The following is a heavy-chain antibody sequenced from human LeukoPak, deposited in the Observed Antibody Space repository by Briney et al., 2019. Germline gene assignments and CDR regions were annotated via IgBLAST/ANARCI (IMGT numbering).Heavy chain of an antibody. Sequence: SVTVSCKASGGTFSSYAISWVRQAPGQGLEWMGGITPIFGTANYAQKFQGSVTITAVESMSTAYMELSSLRSEDTAVYYCARGWLAETTVVTPYNYWGQGTLVTVSS. D-gene: IGHD4-23*01. CDR3: ARGWLAETTVVTPYNY. J-gene: IGHJ4*02. CDR2: ITPIFGTA. V-gene: IGHV1-69*13. CDR1: GGTFSSYA.